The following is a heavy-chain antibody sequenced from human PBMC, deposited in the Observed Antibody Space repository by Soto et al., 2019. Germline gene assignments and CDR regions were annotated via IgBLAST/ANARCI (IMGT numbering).Heavy chain of an antibody. CDR2: TYHSWST. CDR3: ASHPPYFYETSPDN. V-gene: IGHV4-61*08. CDR1: GGSVSSGDYY. Sequence: QVQLQESGPGLVEPSETLSLTCTVSGGSVSSGDYYWSWIRQAPGKGLEWIGYTYHSWSTIYNPSLISRVTISVDTSKNQLSLKLSSVTAADTAVYFCASHPPYFYETSPDNWGQGTLVTVSS. D-gene: IGHD3-22*01. J-gene: IGHJ4*02.